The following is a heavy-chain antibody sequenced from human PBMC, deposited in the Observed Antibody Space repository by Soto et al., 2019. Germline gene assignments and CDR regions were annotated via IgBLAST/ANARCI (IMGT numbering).Heavy chain of an antibody. J-gene: IGHJ1*01. CDR2: INHSGST. CDR1: GGSFSGYY. CDR3: ARARVGAAAGPFQH. V-gene: IGHV4-34*01. D-gene: IGHD6-13*01. Sequence: PSETLSLTCSVYGGSFSGYYWTWIRQPPGTGLEWIGEINHSGSTNYNPSLKSRVTISVDTSKNQFSLKLSSVTAADTAVYYCARARVGAAAGPFQHWGQGTLVTVSS.